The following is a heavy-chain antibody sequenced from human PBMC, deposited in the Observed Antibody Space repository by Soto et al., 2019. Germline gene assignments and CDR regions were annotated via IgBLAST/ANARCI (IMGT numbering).Heavy chain of an antibody. CDR1: GFTFSSYA. Sequence: GGSLRLSCAASGFTFSSYAMSWVRQAPGKGLEWVSAISGSGGSTYYADSVKGRFTISRDNSKNTLYLQMNSLRAEDTAVYYCASSERWGGVNDVQLWLREHQPNWFDPWGQGTLVTVSS. D-gene: IGHD5-18*01. J-gene: IGHJ5*02. V-gene: IGHV3-23*01. CDR2: ISGSGGST. CDR3: ASSERWGGVNDVQLWLREHQPNWFDP.